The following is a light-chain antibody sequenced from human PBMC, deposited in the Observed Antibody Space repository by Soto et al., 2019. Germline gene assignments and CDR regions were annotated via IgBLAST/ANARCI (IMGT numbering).Light chain of an antibody. CDR2: GAS. CDR3: QQYGSSSWT. Sequence: EIVLTQSPGTLSLPPGERATLSCRASQSVSSSYLAWYQQKPGQAPRLLIYGASSRATGIPDTFSGSGSGTDFTLTISRLEPEDFAVYYCQQYGSSSWTFGQGTKVDIK. CDR1: QSVSSSY. J-gene: IGKJ1*01. V-gene: IGKV3-20*01.